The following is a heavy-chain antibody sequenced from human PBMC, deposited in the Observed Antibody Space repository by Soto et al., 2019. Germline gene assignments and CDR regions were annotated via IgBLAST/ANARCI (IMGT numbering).Heavy chain of an antibody. CDR1: GVPFTGSS. CDR3: TRLGLWYGGQYYYGLDV. Sequence: PGGSLRLCCAASGVPFTGSSMHWVRQASGKGLEWVGRVRSKANTYATAYAASVKGRFTISRDDSKNTAYLQMNSLKAEDTALYYCTRLGLWYGGQYYYGLDVWGQGTTVTVSS. CDR2: VRSKANTYAT. V-gene: IGHV3-73*01. D-gene: IGHD3-10*01. J-gene: IGHJ6*02.